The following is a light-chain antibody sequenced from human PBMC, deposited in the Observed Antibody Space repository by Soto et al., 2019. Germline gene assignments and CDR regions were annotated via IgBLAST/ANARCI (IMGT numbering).Light chain of an antibody. V-gene: IGKV1-6*01. J-gene: IGKJ1*01. CDR1: QGISSY. CDR3: LQDYNYPWT. Sequence: IQMTQSPSSLSASVGDGVTITCRASQGISSYLAWYQQKPGKVPKVLIYAASTLQSGVPSRFNGSGSGTDFTLTISSLQPEDFATYYCLQDYNYPWTFGQGTKVDIK. CDR2: AAS.